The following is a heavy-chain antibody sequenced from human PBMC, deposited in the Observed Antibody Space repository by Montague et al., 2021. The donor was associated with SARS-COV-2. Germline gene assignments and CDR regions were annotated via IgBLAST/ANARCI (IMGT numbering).Heavy chain of an antibody. CDR1: GASMRSYY. J-gene: IGHJ4*02. CDR3: ARVEGVFGGITHFDY. CDR2: TYYSGST. V-gene: IGHV4-59*13. Sequence: SETLSLTCSVSGASMRSYYWTWVRQSPEKGLQWLGYTYYSGSTSYDPSLKSRLTMTVDTSKNQFTLRRMSVTAADSAVYYCARVEGVFGGITHFDYWGQGLLVTVSS. D-gene: IGHD3-16*01.